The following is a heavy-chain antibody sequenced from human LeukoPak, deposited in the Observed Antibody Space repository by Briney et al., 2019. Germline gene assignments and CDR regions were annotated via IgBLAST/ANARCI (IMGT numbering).Heavy chain of an antibody. V-gene: IGHV4-59*08. CDR1: GGSISSYY. Sequence: AETLSLTCTVSGGSISSYYWSWIRQPPGKGLEWIGYIYYSGSTNYNPSLKSRVTISVDTSKNQFSLKLSSVTAAGTAVYYCARLLRYSSSHYYYYFMDVWGKGTTVTVSS. J-gene: IGHJ6*03. D-gene: IGHD6-13*01. CDR2: IYYSGST. CDR3: ARLLRYSSSHYYYYFMDV.